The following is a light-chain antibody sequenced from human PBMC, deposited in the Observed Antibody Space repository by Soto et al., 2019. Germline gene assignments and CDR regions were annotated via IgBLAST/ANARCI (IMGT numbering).Light chain of an antibody. Sequence: EIVLTQSPGTLYLSPGQRATLSCRASQRLSASDIAWYQQKPGQAPKFLIYGVYSRATGITDRFSGSGSGTDFTITISRLETEDFAVFYCKPYGTSEIIVGPGTRLEIK. CDR3: KPYGTSEII. J-gene: IGKJ5*01. CDR1: QRLSASD. CDR2: GVY. V-gene: IGKV3-20*01.